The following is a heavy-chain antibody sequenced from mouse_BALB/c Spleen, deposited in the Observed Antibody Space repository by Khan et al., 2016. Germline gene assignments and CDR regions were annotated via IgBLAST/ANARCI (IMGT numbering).Heavy chain of an antibody. CDR3: ATYGTYEGFAY. J-gene: IGHJ3*01. CDR1: GYSITSGYY. D-gene: IGHD2-1*01. CDR2: ISYDGSN. Sequence: VQLKESGPGLVKPSQSLSLTCSVTGYSITSGYYWNWIRQFPGNKLEWMGYISYDGSNNYNPSLKNRISITRDTSKNQFFLKLNSVTTEDTATXYLATYGTYEGFAYWGQGTLVTVSA. V-gene: IGHV3-6*02.